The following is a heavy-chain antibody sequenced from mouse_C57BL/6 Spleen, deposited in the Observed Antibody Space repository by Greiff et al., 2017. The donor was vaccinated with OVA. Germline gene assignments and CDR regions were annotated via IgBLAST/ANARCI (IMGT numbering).Heavy chain of an antibody. V-gene: IGHV1-26*01. CDR3: ASYGSSYYWYFDV. CDR2: INPNNGGT. J-gene: IGHJ1*03. Sequence: VQLQQSGPELVKPGASVKISCKASGYTFTDYYMNWVKQSHGKSLEWIGDINPNNGGTSYNQKFKGKATLTVDKSSSTAYMELRSLTSEDSAVYYCASYGSSYYWYFDVWGTGTTVTVSS. CDR1: GYTFTDYY. D-gene: IGHD1-1*01.